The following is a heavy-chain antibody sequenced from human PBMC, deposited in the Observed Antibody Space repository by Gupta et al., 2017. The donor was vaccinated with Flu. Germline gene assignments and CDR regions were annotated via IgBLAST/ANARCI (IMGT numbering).Heavy chain of an antibody. V-gene: IGHV5-10-1*01. J-gene: IGHJ6*02. Sequence: VQLVQSGAEVKKPGESLRISCEGSGYSFTSFAISWVRQMPGKGLEWMGRIDPSESYTKYSPSFQGHVTISVDKSISTAYLQWSSLRASDTAVYYCASERGMVRGADFYFYGMDVWGQGTTV. CDR2: IDPSESYT. D-gene: IGHD3-10*01. CDR3: ASERGMVRGADFYFYGMDV. CDR1: GYSFTSFA.